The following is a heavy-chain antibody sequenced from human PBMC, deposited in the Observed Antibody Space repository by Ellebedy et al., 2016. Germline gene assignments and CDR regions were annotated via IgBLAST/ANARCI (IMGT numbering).Heavy chain of an antibody. V-gene: IGHV3-48*04. J-gene: IGHJ3*02. CDR1: GFTFDDYG. CDR3: ASNYYDSSGYYYGAFDI. Sequence: GESLKISXAASGFTFDDYGMSWVRQAPGKGLEWVSYISSSSSTIYYADSVKGRFTISRDNAKNSLYLQMNSLRAEDTAVYYCASNYYDSSGYYYGAFDIWGQGTMVTVSS. D-gene: IGHD3-22*01. CDR2: ISSSSSTI.